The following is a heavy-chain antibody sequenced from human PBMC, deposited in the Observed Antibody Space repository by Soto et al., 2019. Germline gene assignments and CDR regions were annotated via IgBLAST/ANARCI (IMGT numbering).Heavy chain of an antibody. D-gene: IGHD3-22*01. Sequence: GGSLRLSCAASAFTFSSYAMHWVRRAPGKGLEWVAVISYDGSNKYYADSVKGRFTISRDNSKNTLYLQMNSLRAEDTAVYYCARDLLRPYDSSGYYGYWGQGTLVTVSS. CDR1: AFTFSSYA. J-gene: IGHJ4*02. CDR3: ARDLLRPYDSSGYYGY. CDR2: ISYDGSNK. V-gene: IGHV3-30-3*01.